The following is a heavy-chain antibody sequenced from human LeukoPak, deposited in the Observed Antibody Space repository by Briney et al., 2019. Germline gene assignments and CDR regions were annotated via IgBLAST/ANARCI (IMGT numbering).Heavy chain of an antibody. V-gene: IGHV3-21*01. CDR1: GFFFSSYS. CDR2: ISSSGTYI. Sequence: GGSLRLSCAVSGFFFSSYSMNWVRQTPGKGLQWVSSISSSGTYIYYADSVKGRFTISRDNAKNSVYLQMNSLRAEDTAVYYCARGSAVAGIMGLDYWGQGTLVTVSS. J-gene: IGHJ4*02. D-gene: IGHD6-19*01. CDR3: ARGSAVAGIMGLDY.